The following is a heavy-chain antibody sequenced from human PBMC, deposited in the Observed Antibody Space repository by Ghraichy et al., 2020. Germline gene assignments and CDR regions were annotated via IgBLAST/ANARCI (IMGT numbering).Heavy chain of an antibody. CDR3: ARRSIAVAPYYFDY. CDR2: INSDGSST. CDR1: GFTLSSYW. J-gene: IGHJ4*02. Sequence: GGSLRLSCATSGFTLSSYWMHWVRQAPGKGLVWVSRINSDGSSTTYADSVKGRFTISRDNAKNTIYLQMNSLRAEDTAVYYCARRSIAVAPYYFDYWGQGTLVTVSS. V-gene: IGHV3-74*01. D-gene: IGHD6-19*01.